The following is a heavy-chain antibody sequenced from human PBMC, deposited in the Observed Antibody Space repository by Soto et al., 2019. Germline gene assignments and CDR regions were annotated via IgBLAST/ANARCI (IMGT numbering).Heavy chain of an antibody. CDR1: GFTFDNYA. CDR2: ISWNSGNI. CDR3: AKDPEGVGFGYFDY. J-gene: IGHJ4*02. V-gene: IGHV3-9*01. Sequence: EVQLVESGGGLVQPGRSLRLSCAVSGFTFDNYAMHWVRQAPGKGLEWVSGISWNSGNIGYADSVKGRFTISRDNPKNSLYLQMNSLRTEDTALYYCAKDPEGVGFGYFDYWGQGTLVTVSS. D-gene: IGHD3-10*01.